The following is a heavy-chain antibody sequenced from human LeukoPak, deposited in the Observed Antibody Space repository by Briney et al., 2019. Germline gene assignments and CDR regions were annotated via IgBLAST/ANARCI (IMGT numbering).Heavy chain of an antibody. CDR2: IYTSGGT. D-gene: IGHD6-6*01. Sequence: SETLSLTCTVSGDSISSYYWSWIRQPPGKGLEWIGYIYTSGGTNYIPSLKGRVTISTGTSKNQFSLKLSSVTAADSAVYYCARLTRLSTSPDRYYLDYWGQGTLVTVSS. CDR3: ARLTRLSTSPDRYYLDY. CDR1: GDSISSYY. V-gene: IGHV4-4*09. J-gene: IGHJ4*02.